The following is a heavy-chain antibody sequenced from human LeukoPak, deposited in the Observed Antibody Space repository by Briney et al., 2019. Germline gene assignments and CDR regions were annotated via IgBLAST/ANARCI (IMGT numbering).Heavy chain of an antibody. CDR1: GYTFTGYY. J-gene: IGHJ5*02. V-gene: IGHV1-2*02. Sequence: GASVKVSCKASGYTFTGYYMHWVRQAPGQGLEWMGWINPNGGGTNYAQKFQGRVTMTRDTSISTAYMELSRLRSDDTAVYYCARVGVGYGPKEWIQLKYWFDPWGQGTLVTVSS. CDR2: INPNGGGT. D-gene: IGHD5-18*01. CDR3: ARVGVGYGPKEWIQLKYWFDP.